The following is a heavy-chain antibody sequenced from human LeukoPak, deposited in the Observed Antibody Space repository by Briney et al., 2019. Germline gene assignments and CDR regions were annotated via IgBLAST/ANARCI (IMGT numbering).Heavy chain of an antibody. J-gene: IGHJ4*02. CDR3: AASAAGLDY. CDR2: IKEDGSEE. CDR1: GFTFSSYW. Sequence: GGSLRLSCGASGFTFSSYWMNWVRQAPGKGLEWVTNIKEDGSEEYYVDSVKGRFIISRDNAKKSLFLQMNSLRAEDTAVYYCAASAAGLDYWGQGTLVTVSS. D-gene: IGHD6-13*01. V-gene: IGHV3-7*01.